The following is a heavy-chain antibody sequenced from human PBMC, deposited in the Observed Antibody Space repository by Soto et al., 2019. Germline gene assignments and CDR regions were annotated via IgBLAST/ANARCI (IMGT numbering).Heavy chain of an antibody. CDR3: ARGQAGYCSGGSCYHFDY. Sequence: ASVKVSCKASGYTFTSYDINWVRQATGQGLERMGWMNPNSGNTGYAQKFQGRVTMTRNTSISTAYMELSSLRSEDTAVYYCARGQAGYCSGGSCYHFDYWGQGTLVTVSS. J-gene: IGHJ4*02. D-gene: IGHD2-15*01. CDR1: GYTFTSYD. CDR2: MNPNSGNT. V-gene: IGHV1-8*01.